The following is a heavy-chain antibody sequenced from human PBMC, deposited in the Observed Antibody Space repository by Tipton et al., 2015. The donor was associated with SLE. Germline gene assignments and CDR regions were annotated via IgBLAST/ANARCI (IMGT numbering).Heavy chain of an antibody. CDR1: AYTFTTYS. J-gene: IGHJ2*01. Sequence: QLVQSGAEVKNPGASVKVSCKASAYTFTTYSISWVRQAPGQGLEWMGWISTYNGNTNYAQKLQGRVTMTTDTSTSTAYMELRSLRSDDTAVYYCARAVTTGLYWYFDLWDRGTLVTVSS. D-gene: IGHD4-17*01. V-gene: IGHV1-18*01. CDR3: ARAVTTGLYWYFDL. CDR2: ISTYNGNT.